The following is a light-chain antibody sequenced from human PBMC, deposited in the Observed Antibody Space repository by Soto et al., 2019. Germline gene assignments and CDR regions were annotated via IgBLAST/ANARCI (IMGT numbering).Light chain of an antibody. CDR3: QQYGESQPMYT. V-gene: IGKV3-20*01. Sequence: EIVVTQSPGTLSLSPGERATLSCRASQSISTTYLAWYQQKRGQAPRLLIYGASSRATGIPDRFSGSGSGTDFTLTSNRREPEDFAVYYCQQYGESQPMYTFGQGTKLEIK. CDR2: GAS. CDR1: QSISTTY. J-gene: IGKJ2*01.